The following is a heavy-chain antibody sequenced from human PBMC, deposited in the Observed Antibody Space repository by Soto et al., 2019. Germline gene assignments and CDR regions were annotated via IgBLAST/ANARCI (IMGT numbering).Heavy chain of an antibody. J-gene: IGHJ4*02. D-gene: IGHD1-26*01. CDR1: GASVNSHY. V-gene: IGHV4-59*02. Sequence: SETLSLTCVVSGASVNSHYWHWIRQPPGQGLEWVGSVYPSGTSNYDPSLKSRLTISLDTSKNQFSLTLNSVTAADTAVYFCAREYGTYSGSPFDSWGQGTLVTVSS. CDR3: AREYGTYSGSPFDS. CDR2: VYPSGTS.